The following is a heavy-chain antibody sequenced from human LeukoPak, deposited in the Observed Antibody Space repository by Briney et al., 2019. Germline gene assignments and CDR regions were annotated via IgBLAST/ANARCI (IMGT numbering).Heavy chain of an antibody. Sequence: SETLSLTCTVSGGSITSSFYWSWIRQPPGKGLEWIGYIYYSGSTNYNPSLKSRVTISVDTSKNQFSLKLSSVTAADTAVYYCARDHSYGAFDIWGQGTMVTVSS. J-gene: IGHJ3*02. CDR2: IYYSGST. V-gene: IGHV4-59*01. D-gene: IGHD1-26*01. CDR3: ARDHSYGAFDI. CDR1: GGSITSSFY.